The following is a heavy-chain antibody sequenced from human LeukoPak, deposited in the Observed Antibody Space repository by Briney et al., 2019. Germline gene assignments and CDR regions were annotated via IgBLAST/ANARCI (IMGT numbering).Heavy chain of an antibody. J-gene: IGHJ3*02. CDR2: IYYSAST. CDR1: GVSITSYY. Sequence: SETLSLTCTVSGVSITSYYWSWIRQPPGKGLEWIGYIYYSASTNYNPSLKSRVTISVDTSKNQFSLKLSSVTAADTAVYYCARGGIVGATVDAFDIWGQGTMVTVSS. D-gene: IGHD1-26*01. CDR3: ARGGIVGATVDAFDI. V-gene: IGHV4-59*01.